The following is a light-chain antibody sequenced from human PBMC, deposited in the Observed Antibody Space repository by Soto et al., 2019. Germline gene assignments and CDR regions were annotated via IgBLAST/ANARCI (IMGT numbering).Light chain of an antibody. CDR1: QSISNW. V-gene: IGKV1-5*01. CDR3: QQYNDWPPIT. CDR2: HAS. Sequence: DIQMTQSPSTLPASVGDRVTITCRASQSISNWLAWYQQKPGTAPKVLIYHASNLQSGVPSRFSGSGSGTDFTLTISSLEPEDFAVYYCQQYNDWPPITFGQGTRLEIK. J-gene: IGKJ5*01.